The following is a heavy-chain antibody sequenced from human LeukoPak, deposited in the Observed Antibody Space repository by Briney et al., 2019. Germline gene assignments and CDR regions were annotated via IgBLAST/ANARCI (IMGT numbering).Heavy chain of an antibody. CDR3: ARSTGSYYYYGMDV. V-gene: IGHV1-18*01. J-gene: IGHJ6*02. D-gene: IGHD3-9*01. Sequence: ASVKVSCKASGYTFTSYGISWVRQAPGQGLEWMGWISAYNGNTNYAQKFQGRVTMTRDTSTSTVYMELSSLRSEDTAVYYCARSTGSYYYYGMDVWGQGTTVTVSS. CDR2: ISAYNGNT. CDR1: GYTFTSYG.